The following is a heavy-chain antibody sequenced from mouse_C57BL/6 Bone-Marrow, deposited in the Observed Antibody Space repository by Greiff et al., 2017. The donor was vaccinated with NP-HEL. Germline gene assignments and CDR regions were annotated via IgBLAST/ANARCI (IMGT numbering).Heavy chain of an antibody. Sequence: VQLQQSGPELVKPGASVKISCKASGYSFTGYYMNWVKQSPEKSLEWIGEINPSTGGTTYNQKFKAKATLTVDKSSSTAYMQLKSLTSEDSAVYYCARWLLHDYWGQGTTLTVSS. D-gene: IGHD2-3*01. CDR2: INPSTGGT. J-gene: IGHJ2*01. CDR1: GYSFTGYY. CDR3: ARWLLHDY. V-gene: IGHV1-42*01.